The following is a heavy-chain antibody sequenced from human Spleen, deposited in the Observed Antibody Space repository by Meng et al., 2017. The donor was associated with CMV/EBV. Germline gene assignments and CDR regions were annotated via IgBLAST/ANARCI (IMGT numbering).Heavy chain of an antibody. D-gene: IGHD1-26*01. CDR2: IYSGGST. V-gene: IGHV3-53*01. Sequence: GESLKISCAASGFTVSSNYMSWVRQAPGKGLEWVSVIYSGGSTYYADSVKGRFTISRDNSKNTLYLQMNSLRAEDTAVYYCAKERGWEGDHGYGMDVWGQGTTVTVSS. J-gene: IGHJ6*02. CDR3: AKERGWEGDHGYGMDV. CDR1: GFTVSSNY.